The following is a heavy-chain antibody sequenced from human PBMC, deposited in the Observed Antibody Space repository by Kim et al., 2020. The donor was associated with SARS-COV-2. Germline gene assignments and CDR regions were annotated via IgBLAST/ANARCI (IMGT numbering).Heavy chain of an antibody. J-gene: IGHJ4*02. V-gene: IGHV4-34*01. CDR1: GGSFSGYY. CDR3: ARDQAAGVATIKGYYFDY. D-gene: IGHD5-12*01. Sequence: SETLSLTCAVYGGSFSGYYWSWIRQPPGKGLEWIGEINHSGSTNYNPSLKSRVTISVDTSKNQFSLKLSSVTAADTAVYYCARDQAAGVATIKGYYFDYGGQGTLLAVSS. CDR2: INHSGST.